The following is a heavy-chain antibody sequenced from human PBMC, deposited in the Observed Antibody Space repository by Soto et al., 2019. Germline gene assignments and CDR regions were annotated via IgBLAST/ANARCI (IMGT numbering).Heavy chain of an antibody. D-gene: IGHD2-15*01. CDR3: ARRVVVAATHYYYYYGMDV. V-gene: IGHV5-10-1*01. CDR1: GYSFTSYW. Sequence: GESLKISCKGSGYSFTSYWISWVRQMPGKGLEWMGRIDPSDSYTNYSPSFQGRVTISADKSISTAYLQWSSLKASDTAMYYCARRVVVAATHYYYYYGMDVWGQGTTVTVSS. CDR2: IDPSDSYT. J-gene: IGHJ6*02.